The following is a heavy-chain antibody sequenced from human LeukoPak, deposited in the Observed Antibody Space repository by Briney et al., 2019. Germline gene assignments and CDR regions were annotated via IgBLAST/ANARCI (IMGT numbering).Heavy chain of an antibody. J-gene: IGHJ5*02. CDR1: GGSFSGYY. CDR3: ARVRNFGEFSNWFDP. V-gene: IGHV4-59*10. Sequence: SETLSLTCAVYGGSFSGYYWSWIRQPAGKGLEWIGRIYTSGSTNYNPSLKSRVTMSVDTSKNQFSLKLSSVTAADTAVYYCARVRNFGEFSNWFDPWGQGTLVTVSS. CDR2: IYTSGST. D-gene: IGHD3-10*01.